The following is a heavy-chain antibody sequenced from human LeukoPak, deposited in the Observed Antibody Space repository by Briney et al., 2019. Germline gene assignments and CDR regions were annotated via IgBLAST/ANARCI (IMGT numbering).Heavy chain of an antibody. CDR2: INPNCGGS. CDR3: ARNKGDSLDY. J-gene: IGHJ4*02. D-gene: IGHD6-13*01. CDR1: GYTFTGYY. V-gene: IGHV1-2*04. Sequence: ASVKVSCKASGYTFTGYYMQWVRQAPGQGLEWMGWINPNCGGSNDAEKGQCWITMTRDTSISTAYMERSRLRSDDTAVYYCARNKGDSLDYWGQGTLVTVSS.